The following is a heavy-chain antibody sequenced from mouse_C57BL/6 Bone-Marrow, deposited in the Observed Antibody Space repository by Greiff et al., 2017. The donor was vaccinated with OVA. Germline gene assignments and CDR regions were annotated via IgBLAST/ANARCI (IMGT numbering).Heavy chain of an antibody. Sequence: VMLVESGGGLVQPGGSMKLSCVASGFTFSNYWMNWVRQSPEKGLEWVAQIRLKSDNYATHYAESVKGRFTISRDDSKSSVYLQMNNLRAEDTGIYYCTGGSSYWYFDVWGTGTTVTVSS. D-gene: IGHD1-1*01. V-gene: IGHV6-3*01. J-gene: IGHJ1*03. CDR3: TGGSSYWYFDV. CDR1: GFTFSNYW. CDR2: IRLKSDNYAT.